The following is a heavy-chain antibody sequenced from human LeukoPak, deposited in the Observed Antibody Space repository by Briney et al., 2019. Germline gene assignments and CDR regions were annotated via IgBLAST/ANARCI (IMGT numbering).Heavy chain of an antibody. CDR3: AKGGSVVATIAHFDY. CDR2: ISGSGGST. CDR1: GFTFSSYG. J-gene: IGHJ4*02. V-gene: IGHV3-23*01. D-gene: IGHD5-12*01. Sequence: GGTLRLSCAASGFTFSSYGMSWVRQAPGKGLEWVSAISGSGGSTYYADSVKGRFTISRDNSKNTLYLQMNSLRAEDTAVYYCAKGGSVVATIAHFDYWGQGTLVTVSS.